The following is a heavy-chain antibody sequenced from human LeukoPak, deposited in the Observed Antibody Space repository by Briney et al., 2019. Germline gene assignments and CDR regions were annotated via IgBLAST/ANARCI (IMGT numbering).Heavy chain of an antibody. D-gene: IGHD6-19*01. CDR2: ISGSGGST. CDR3: AKDRYSSGWYYFDY. V-gene: IGHV3-23*01. J-gene: IGHJ4*02. CDR1: GFAFDDYA. Sequence: GGSLRLSCAASGFAFDDYAMHWVRQAPGKGLEWVSLISGSGGSTYYADSVKGRFTISRDNSKNTLYLQMNSLRAEDTAVYYCAKDRYSSGWYYFDYWGQGTLVTVSS.